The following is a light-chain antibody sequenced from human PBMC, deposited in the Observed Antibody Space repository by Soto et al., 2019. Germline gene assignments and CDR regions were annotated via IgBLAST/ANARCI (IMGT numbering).Light chain of an antibody. Sequence: EIVVTQSPGILSVSPGDRATLSCRASQSVGRTLAWYQQKPGQAPTLLIYAASTRATGLPARFSGSGSGTDFTLTISSLQSEDFAVYYWQEYSKWPLFTFGPGTRVD. J-gene: IGKJ3*01. CDR3: QEYSKWPLFT. V-gene: IGKV3-15*01. CDR2: AAS. CDR1: QSVGRT.